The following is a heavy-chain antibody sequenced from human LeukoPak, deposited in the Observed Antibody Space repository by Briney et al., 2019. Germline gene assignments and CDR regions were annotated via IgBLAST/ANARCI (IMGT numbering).Heavy chain of an antibody. CDR1: GYTFIGYY. Sequence: GASVKVSCKTSGYTFIGYYMHWVRQAPGQGLEWMAWINPNNGDTNSAQKFQGRVTLTRDTSITTAYMDLSGLRSDDTAVYYCAREGWEQWHTAAFDYWGQGTLVAVSS. J-gene: IGHJ4*02. V-gene: IGHV1-2*02. CDR2: INPNNGDT. CDR3: AREGWEQWHTAAFDY. D-gene: IGHD6-19*01.